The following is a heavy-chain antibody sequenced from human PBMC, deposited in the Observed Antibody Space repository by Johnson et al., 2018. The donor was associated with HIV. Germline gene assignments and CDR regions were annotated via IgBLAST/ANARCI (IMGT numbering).Heavy chain of an antibody. CDR1: GFNFGGYW. D-gene: IGHD3-22*01. Sequence: VHLVESGGGLVQPGGSLRLSCAASGFNFGGYWMSWVRQAPGKGLEWVANIKQDGSERYYVDSVKGRFTISRDNAKNSLSLQMDSLRAEDTAVYYCARDPELDYFDNRAFDIWGQGTMVTVSS. CDR3: ARDPELDYFDNRAFDI. V-gene: IGHV3-7*01. CDR2: IKQDGSER. J-gene: IGHJ3*02.